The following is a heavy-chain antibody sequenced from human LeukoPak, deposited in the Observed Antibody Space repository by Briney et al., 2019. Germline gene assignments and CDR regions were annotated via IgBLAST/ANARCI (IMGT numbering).Heavy chain of an antibody. CDR3: ARDPGEDLFDY. J-gene: IGHJ4*02. CDR2: ISSSSYI. Sequence: AGGSLRLSCAASGFTFSSYSMNWVRQAPGKGLEWVSSISSSSYIYYADSVKGRFTISRDNAKNSLYLQMNSLRAEDTAVYYCARDPGEDLFDYWGQGTLVTVSS. V-gene: IGHV3-21*01. CDR1: GFTFSSYS. D-gene: IGHD3-16*01.